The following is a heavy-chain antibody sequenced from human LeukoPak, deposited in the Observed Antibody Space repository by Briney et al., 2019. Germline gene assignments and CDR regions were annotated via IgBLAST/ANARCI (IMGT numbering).Heavy chain of an antibody. V-gene: IGHV3-48*03. J-gene: IGHJ4*02. CDR1: GFTFSSYE. CDR2: ISSSGSTI. CDR3: ARDYYPFDY. D-gene: IGHD3-10*01. Sequence: GGSLRLSCAASGFTFSSYEMNWVRQAPGKGLEWVSCISSSGSTIYYADSVKGRFTISRDNAKNSLYLQMNSLRAEDTAVYYCARDYYPFDYWGQGTLVTVSS.